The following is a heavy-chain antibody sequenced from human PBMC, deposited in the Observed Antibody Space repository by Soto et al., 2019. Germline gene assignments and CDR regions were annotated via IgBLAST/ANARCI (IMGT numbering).Heavy chain of an antibody. CDR2: INPNSGGT. J-gene: IGHJ4*02. Sequence: ASVKVSCKASGYTFTGYYMHWVRQAPGQGLEWMGWINPNSGGTNYAQKFQGWVTMTRDTSISTAYMELSSLRSEDTAVYYCAILQTVAHNGRKIDYWGQGTRVTVSS. D-gene: IGHD2-8*01. CDR1: GYTFTGYY. V-gene: IGHV1-2*04. CDR3: AILQTVAHNGRKIDY.